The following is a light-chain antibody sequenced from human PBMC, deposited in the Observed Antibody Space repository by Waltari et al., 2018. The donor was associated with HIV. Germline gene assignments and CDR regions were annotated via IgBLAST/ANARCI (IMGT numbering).Light chain of an antibody. CDR2: QDS. J-gene: IGLJ3*02. CDR3: ESADSSLWV. Sequence: SYELTQPPSVSVSPGQTASITCSGDKLGDKYACWYQQKPGQSPVLVIYQDSKRPSGIPERFSGSNAGNTATLTISGTQAMDEADYYCESADSSLWVFGGGTKLTVL. V-gene: IGLV3-1*01. CDR1: KLGDKY.